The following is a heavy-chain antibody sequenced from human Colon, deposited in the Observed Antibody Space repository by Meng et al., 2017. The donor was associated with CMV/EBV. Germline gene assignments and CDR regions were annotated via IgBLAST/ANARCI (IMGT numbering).Heavy chain of an antibody. V-gene: IGHV3-64*02. J-gene: IGHJ3*01. CDR2: ISSNGGST. CDR1: GFTFSSYA. D-gene: IGHD3-22*01. Sequence: GESLKISCAASGFTFSSYAMHWVRQAPGKGLEYVSAISSNGGSTYYADSVKGRFTISRDNSKNTLYLQMGSLRAEDMAVYYCARQYYYDSSGYYYAAFDLWGQGTMVTVSS. CDR3: ARQYYYDSSGYYYAAFDL.